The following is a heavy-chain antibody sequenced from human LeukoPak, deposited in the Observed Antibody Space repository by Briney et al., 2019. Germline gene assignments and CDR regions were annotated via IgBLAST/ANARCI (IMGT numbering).Heavy chain of an antibody. CDR1: GFTFSSYW. CDR3: ATYINWVAGDV. Sequence: GGSLRLSCAASGFTFSSYWMYWVRQAPGKGLEWVASIKQDESEKYYGDSVKGRFAVSRDNAKNSLFLQMNSLRAEDTAIYHCATYINWVAGDVWGQGTTVIVSS. D-gene: IGHD1-1*01. CDR2: IKQDESEK. V-gene: IGHV3-7*01. J-gene: IGHJ6*02.